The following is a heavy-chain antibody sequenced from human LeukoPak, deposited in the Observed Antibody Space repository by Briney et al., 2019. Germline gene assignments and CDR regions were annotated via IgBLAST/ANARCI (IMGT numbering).Heavy chain of an antibody. CDR1: GSIFIGHY. D-gene: IGHD3-10*01. CDR2: MNPNSGNT. J-gene: IGHJ5*02. V-gene: IGHV1-8*01. Sequence: ASVKVSCKASGSIFIGHYMHWVRQAPGQGLEWMGWMNPNSGNTGYAQKFQGRVTMTRNTSISTAYMELSSLRSEDTAVYYCARAPTITMVRGVPQRRNWFDPWGQGTLVTVSS. CDR3: ARAPTITMVRGVPQRRNWFDP.